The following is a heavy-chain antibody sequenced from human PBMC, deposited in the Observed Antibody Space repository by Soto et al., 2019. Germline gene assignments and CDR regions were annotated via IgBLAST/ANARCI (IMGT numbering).Heavy chain of an antibody. CDR3: ARDWRGAEGFDP. V-gene: IGHV1-18*01. D-gene: IGHD3-3*01. CDR2: IGADNGDT. Sequence: ASVKVSCKASGYTFSTYGFSWVRQAPGQGLEWMGWIGADNGDTNYAQNFQGRVTMTTDTSTTTSYMELRSLTSDDTAVYFCARDWRGAEGFDPWGQGTLVTVSS. J-gene: IGHJ5*02. CDR1: GYTFSTYG.